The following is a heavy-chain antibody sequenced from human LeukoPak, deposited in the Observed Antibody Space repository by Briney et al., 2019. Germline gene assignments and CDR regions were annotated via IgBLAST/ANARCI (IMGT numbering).Heavy chain of an antibody. CDR3: ARREYCSSTSCYGVSY. D-gene: IGHD2-2*01. CDR1: GFTFSSYG. V-gene: IGHV3-33*01. J-gene: IGHJ4*02. Sequence: PGRSLRLSCAASGFTFSSYGMHWVRQAPGKGLEWVAVIWYDGSNKYYADSVKGRFTISRDNSKNTLYLQMNSLRAEDTAVYYCARREYCSSTSCYGVSYWGQGTLVTVSS. CDR2: IWYDGSNK.